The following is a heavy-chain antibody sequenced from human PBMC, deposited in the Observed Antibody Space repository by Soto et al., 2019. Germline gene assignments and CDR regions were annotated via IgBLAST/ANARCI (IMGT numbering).Heavy chain of an antibody. J-gene: IGHJ6*02. CDR1: GGTFSSYA. CDR2: IIPIFGTA. V-gene: IGHV1-69*12. CDR3: ARHPGGRGYYYGMDV. Sequence: QVQLVQSGAEVKKPGSSVKVSCKASGGTFSSYAISWVRQAPGQGLEWMGGIIPIFGTANYAQKFQGSVTITADESTRTAYMEVRSLRSEETGVYYCARHPGGRGYYYGMDVWGQGTTVAVAS. D-gene: IGHD2-15*01.